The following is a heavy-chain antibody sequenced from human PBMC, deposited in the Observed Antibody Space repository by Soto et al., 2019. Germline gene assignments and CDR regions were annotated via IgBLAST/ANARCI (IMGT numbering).Heavy chain of an antibody. CDR1: GGSISGINW. D-gene: IGHD3-10*01. V-gene: IGHV4-4*02. CDR2: IYHSGST. CDR3: ARFGGGINV. J-gene: IGHJ6*02. Sequence: QVQLQESGPGLVKPSGTLSLTCAVSGGSISGINWWYWVRQPPGKGLEWIGEIYHSGSTHYNPSLKSRVTMSVDISKNQFSLNLNSVTAADTAVYYCARFGGGINVWGQGTTVTVSS.